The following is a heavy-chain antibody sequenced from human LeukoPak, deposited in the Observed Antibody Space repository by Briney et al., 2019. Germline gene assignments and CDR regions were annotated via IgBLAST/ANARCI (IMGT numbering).Heavy chain of an antibody. V-gene: IGHV4-34*01. CDR2: INHSGST. CDR3: AAHNYYYYGMDV. CDR1: GGSFSGYY. Sequence: SATLSLTCAVYGGSFSGYYWSWIRQPPGKGLEWIGEINHSGSTNYNPSLKSRVTISVDTSKNQFSLKLSSVTAADTAVYYCAAHNYYYYGMDVWGQGTTVTVSS. J-gene: IGHJ6*02.